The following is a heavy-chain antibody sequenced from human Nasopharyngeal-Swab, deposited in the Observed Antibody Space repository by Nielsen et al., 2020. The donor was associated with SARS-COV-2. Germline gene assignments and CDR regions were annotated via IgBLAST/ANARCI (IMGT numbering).Heavy chain of an antibody. CDR1: GFTFSSYW. D-gene: IGHD4/OR15-4a*01. Sequence: GESLKIYCAASGFTFSSYWMSWVRQAPGKGLEWVANIKQDGSEKYYVDSVKGRFTISRDNAKNSLYLQMNSLRAEDTAVYYCARHLTTHPFDYWGQGTLVTVSS. J-gene: IGHJ4*02. V-gene: IGHV3-7*03. CDR3: ARHLTTHPFDY. CDR2: IKQDGSEK.